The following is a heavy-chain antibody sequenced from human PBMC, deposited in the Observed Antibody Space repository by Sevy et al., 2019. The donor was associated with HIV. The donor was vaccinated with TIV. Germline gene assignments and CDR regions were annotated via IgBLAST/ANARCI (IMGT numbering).Heavy chain of an antibody. CDR3: ARERGHYDSSGYYYDAFDI. CDR1: GGSISSYY. J-gene: IGHJ3*02. D-gene: IGHD3-22*01. CDR2: IYYSGST. V-gene: IGHV4-59*01. Sequence: SETLSLTCTVSGGSISSYYWSWIRQPPGKGLEWIGYIYYSGSTNYNPSLKSRVTISVDTSKNQFSLKLSSVTAADTAVYYCARERGHYDSSGYYYDAFDIWGQGTMVTVSS.